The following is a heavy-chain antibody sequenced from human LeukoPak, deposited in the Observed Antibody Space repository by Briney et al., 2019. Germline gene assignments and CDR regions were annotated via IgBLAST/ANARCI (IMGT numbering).Heavy chain of an antibody. CDR1: GGSLSSYY. CDR2: IYTSGST. Sequence: SETLSLTCTVSGGSLSSYYWSWIRQPAGKGLEWIGRIYTSGSTNYNPSLKSRVTMSVDTSKNQFSLKLSSVTAADTAVYYCARGHRLPLYYYGMDVWGQGTTVTVSS. V-gene: IGHV4-4*07. D-gene: IGHD4-11*01. CDR3: ARGHRLPLYYYGMDV. J-gene: IGHJ6*02.